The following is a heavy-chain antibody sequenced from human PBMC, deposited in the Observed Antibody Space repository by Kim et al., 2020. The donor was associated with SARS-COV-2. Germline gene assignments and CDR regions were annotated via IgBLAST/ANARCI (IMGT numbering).Heavy chain of an antibody. V-gene: IGHV4-59*01. CDR3: ARVLKDTYYYDSSGYYLDY. Sequence: RVTISVDTSKNQFSLKLSSVTAADTAVYYCARVLKDTYYYDSSGYYLDYWGQGTLVTVSS. D-gene: IGHD3-22*01. J-gene: IGHJ4*02.